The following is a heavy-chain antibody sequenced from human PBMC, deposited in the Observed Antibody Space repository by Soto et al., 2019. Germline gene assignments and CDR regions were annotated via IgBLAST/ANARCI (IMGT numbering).Heavy chain of an antibody. CDR1: GGTFNNFA. D-gene: IGHD6-25*01. V-gene: IGHV1-69*01. CDR2: IMPVFHTT. CDR3: ATATISPVSATLYHYGMDV. Sequence: QVQLVQSGAEVKKPGSSVKVSCQASGGTFNNFAFTWVRQAPGQGLEWLGGIMPVFHTTNIAQTFQDRITVIADDFTNTVYMEMTSLTFDDTAVYYCATATISPVSATLYHYGMDVWGQGTTVTVSS. J-gene: IGHJ6*02.